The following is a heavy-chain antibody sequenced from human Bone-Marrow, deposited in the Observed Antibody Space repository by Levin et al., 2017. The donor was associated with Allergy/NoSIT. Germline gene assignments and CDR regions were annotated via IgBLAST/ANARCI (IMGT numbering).Heavy chain of an antibody. J-gene: IGHJ6*02. Sequence: GESLKISCAASGFTFSSYAMSWVRQAPGKGLEWVSAISGSGGSTYYADSVKGRFTISRDNSKNTLYLQMNSLRAEDTAVYYCAKDLGGTGGMDVWGQGTTVTVSS. V-gene: IGHV3-23*01. D-gene: IGHD3-16*01. CDR2: ISGSGGST. CDR3: AKDLGGTGGMDV. CDR1: GFTFSSYA.